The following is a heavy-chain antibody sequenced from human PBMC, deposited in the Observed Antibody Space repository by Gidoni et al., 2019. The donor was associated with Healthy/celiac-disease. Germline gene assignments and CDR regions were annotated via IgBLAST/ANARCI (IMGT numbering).Heavy chain of an antibody. CDR1: GFTFSIYA. J-gene: IGHJ4*02. CDR3: AKESPPIVVVPAAFDY. CDR2: ISGSGGST. Sequence: EVQLLESGGGLVQPGGSLRLSCAASGFTFSIYAMSWVRQAPGKGLEWVSAISGSGGSTYYADSVKGRFTISRDNSKNTLYLQMNSLRAEDTAVYYCAKESPPIVVVPAAFDYWGQGTLVTVSS. V-gene: IGHV3-23*01. D-gene: IGHD2-2*01.